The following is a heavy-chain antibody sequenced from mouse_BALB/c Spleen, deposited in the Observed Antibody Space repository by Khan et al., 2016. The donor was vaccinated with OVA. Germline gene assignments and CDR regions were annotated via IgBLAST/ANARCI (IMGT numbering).Heavy chain of an antibody. V-gene: IGHV5-9-3*01. CDR1: GFTFSSYA. Sequence: EVELVESGGGLVKPGGALKLSCTTSGFTFSSYAMFWVRQTPEKRLEWVATISRGGDYTYSPDSVKGRFTISRDNAKSTLYLQMSSLRSEDTAMYDCARHNYCPFAYWGQGTLVTVSA. D-gene: IGHD2-1*01. CDR2: ISRGGDYT. J-gene: IGHJ3*01. CDR3: ARHNYCPFAY.